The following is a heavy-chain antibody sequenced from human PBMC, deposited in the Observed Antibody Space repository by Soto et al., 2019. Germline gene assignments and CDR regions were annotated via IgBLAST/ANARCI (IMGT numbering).Heavy chain of an antibody. V-gene: IGHV4-39*01. Sequence: PSETLSLTCTVSGGSISSSSYYWGWIRQPPGKGLEWIGSIYYSGSTYYNPSLKSRVTISVDTSKNQFSLKLSSVTAADTAVYYCARLQTPPASGDYAYGYGAQGTLVPVS. D-gene: IGHD4-17*01. CDR1: GGSISSSSYY. CDR2: IYYSGST. CDR3: ARLQTPPASGDYAYGY. J-gene: IGHJ4*02.